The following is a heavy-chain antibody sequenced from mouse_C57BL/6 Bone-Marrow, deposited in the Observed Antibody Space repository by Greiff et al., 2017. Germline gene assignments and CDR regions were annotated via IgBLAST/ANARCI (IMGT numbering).Heavy chain of an antibody. CDR3: ARRRIYYGNYYSYYAMDY. V-gene: IGHV5-17*01. Sequence: EVKLVESGGGLVKPGGSLKLSCAASGFTFSDYGMHWVRQAPEKGLEWVAYISSGSSTIYYADTVKGRFTISRDKAKTTLFLQMTSLRSEDTAMYYCARRRIYYGNYYSYYAMDYWGQGTSVTVSS. D-gene: IGHD2-1*01. CDR2: ISSGSSTI. J-gene: IGHJ4*01. CDR1: GFTFSDYG.